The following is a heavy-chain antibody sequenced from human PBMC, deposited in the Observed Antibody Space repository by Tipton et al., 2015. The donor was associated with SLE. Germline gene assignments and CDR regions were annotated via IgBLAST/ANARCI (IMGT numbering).Heavy chain of an antibody. V-gene: IGHV4-34*01. J-gene: IGHJ4*02. D-gene: IGHD2-15*01. CDR2: INHSGST. CDR1: GGSFSGYY. Sequence: LRLSCAVYGGSFSGYYWSWIRQPPGKGLEWIGEINHSGSTNYNPSLKSRVTISVDTSKNQFSLKLSSVTAADTAVYYCAGGWQDYCSGGTCYALDYWGQGKLVTVSS. CDR3: AGGWQDYCSGGTCYALDY.